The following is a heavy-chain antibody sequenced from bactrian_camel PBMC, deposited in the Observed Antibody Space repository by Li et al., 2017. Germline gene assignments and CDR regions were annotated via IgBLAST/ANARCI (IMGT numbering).Heavy chain of an antibody. CDR2: IGRNAIT. D-gene: IGHD1*01. CDR3: AARSVGWCPLFEHWLGKRAYTPGGYFAN. CDR1: RYPFSDYC. Sequence: HVQLVESGGGSVQPGGTLTLSCVGSRYPFSDYCLAWFRQTPGKEREWVSDIGRNAITNYHDSVKSRFTISRDIHSHTLFLHMNDLKPEDTAMYYCAARSVGWCPLFEHWLGKRAYTPGGYFANWGQGTQVTVS. V-gene: IGHV3S1*01. J-gene: IGHJ6*01.